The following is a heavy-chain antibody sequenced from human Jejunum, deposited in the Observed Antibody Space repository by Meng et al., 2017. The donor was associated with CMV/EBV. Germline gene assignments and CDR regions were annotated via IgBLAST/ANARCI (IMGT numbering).Heavy chain of an antibody. D-gene: IGHD6-19*01. J-gene: IGHJ4*02. CDR3: TSGVAGMELNS. CDR2: ISAYNGKT. V-gene: IGHV1-18*01. Sequence: SCKASGYTFPNYGFSWVRQAPGQGLEWMGWISAYNGKTRYAQKFQDRIIMTKDSSTSTAYMELRSLRSDDTAMYYCTSGVAGMELNSWGQGTLVTVSS. CDR1: GYTFPNYG.